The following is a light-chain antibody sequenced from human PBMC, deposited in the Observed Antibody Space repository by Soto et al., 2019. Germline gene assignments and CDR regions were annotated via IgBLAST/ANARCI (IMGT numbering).Light chain of an antibody. CDR3: QQFDDLPLT. CDR2: DVS. CDR1: QDISNY. Sequence: DIQMTQSPSSLSASVGDRVTITCQASQDISNYLNWYQQKPGKAPKILIYDVSVLEAGVPSRFSGGGSGTHFTLTISSLQAEDAATYYCQQFDDLPLTFAVGTKVQIK. V-gene: IGKV1-33*01. J-gene: IGKJ4*01.